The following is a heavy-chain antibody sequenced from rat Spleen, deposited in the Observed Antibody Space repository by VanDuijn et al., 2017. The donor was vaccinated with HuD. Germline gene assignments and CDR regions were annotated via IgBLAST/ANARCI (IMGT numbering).Heavy chain of an antibody. CDR2: IWGDGNS. CDR3: ARADIGAIYTDGI. Sequence: QVQLKESGPGLVQPSQTLSLTCTVSGFSLSNYGVIWVRQPPGKGLDWMGVIWGDGNSNFNSALKSRLSISRDTSKSQVYLKVNSLQTGDTATYYCARADIGAIYTDGIWGQGVMVTVSS. D-gene: IGHD1-2*01. CDR1: GFSLSNYG. J-gene: IGHJ2*01. V-gene: IGHV2-13*01.